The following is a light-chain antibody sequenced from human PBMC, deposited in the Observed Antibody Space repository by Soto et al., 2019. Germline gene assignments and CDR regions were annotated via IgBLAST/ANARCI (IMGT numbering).Light chain of an antibody. CDR1: SGDVGAYNY. CDR2: EVT. Sequence: QSALAQPASVSGSPGQSITISCSGTSGDVGAYNYVAWYQQHPGKAPKLIIYEVTNRPSGVSYRFSASKSGNTASLTISGLHSEDEADYYCISYTGKSASYVFGTGTKVTVL. V-gene: IGLV2-14*01. CDR3: ISYTGKSASYV. J-gene: IGLJ1*01.